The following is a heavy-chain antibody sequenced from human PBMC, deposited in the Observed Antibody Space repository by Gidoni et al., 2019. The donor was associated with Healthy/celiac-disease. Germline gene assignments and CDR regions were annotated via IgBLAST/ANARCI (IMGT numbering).Heavy chain of an antibody. J-gene: IGHJ4*02. D-gene: IGHD6-19*01. Sequence: EVHLVQSVGGLVQPGWSLRLSCAASGFTFISYWMRWVRQAPGKGLEWVANIKQDGSEKYYVDSVKGRFTISRDNAKNSLYLQMNSLRAEDTAVYYCARVLIAVADYWGQGTLVTVSS. CDR2: IKQDGSEK. CDR3: ARVLIAVADY. CDR1: GFTFISYW. V-gene: IGHV3-7*04.